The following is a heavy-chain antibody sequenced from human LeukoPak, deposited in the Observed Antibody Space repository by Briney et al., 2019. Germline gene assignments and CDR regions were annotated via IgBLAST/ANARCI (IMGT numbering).Heavy chain of an antibody. Sequence: PSQTLSLTCTVSGGSISSGGYYWSWIRQHPGKGLEWIGYFYYSGTTYYNPSLKSRITISLDTSKNQVSLKLSSVTAADTAVYYCARDITMLRGDAFDIWGQGTMVTVS. CDR2: FYYSGTT. CDR1: GGSISSGGYY. D-gene: IGHD3-10*01. J-gene: IGHJ3*02. CDR3: ARDITMLRGDAFDI. V-gene: IGHV4-31*03.